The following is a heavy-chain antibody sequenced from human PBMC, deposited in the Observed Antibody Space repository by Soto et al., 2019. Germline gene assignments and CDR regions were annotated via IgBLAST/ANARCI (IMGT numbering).Heavy chain of an antibody. CDR2: ISGSGGST. CDR1: GLAFGSYA. CDR3: AKAKRVRFLEWLNPFDY. Sequence: GGSLRLSCAASGLAFGSYAIICFVHSPGKGLEWVSAISGSGGSTYYADSVKGWFTISRDNSKNTLYLQMNSLRAEDTAGYYCAKAKRVRFLEWLNPFDYWGQGTLVTVSS. V-gene: IGHV3-23*01. J-gene: IGHJ4*02. D-gene: IGHD3-3*01.